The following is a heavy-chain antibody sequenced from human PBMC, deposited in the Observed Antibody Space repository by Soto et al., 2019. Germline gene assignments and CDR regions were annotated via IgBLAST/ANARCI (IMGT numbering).Heavy chain of an antibody. CDR3: ARVASWGEYFDY. V-gene: IGHV4-59*08. CDR1: GGSISSYY. CDR2: IYYSGST. J-gene: IGHJ4*02. Sequence: PSETLSLTCSLSGGSISSYYWNWIRQPPGKGLEWIGYIYYSGSTNYNPSLKSRVTISVDTSKNQFSLKLSSVTAADTAVYYCARVASWGEYFDYWGQGTLVTVSS. D-gene: IGHD3-16*01.